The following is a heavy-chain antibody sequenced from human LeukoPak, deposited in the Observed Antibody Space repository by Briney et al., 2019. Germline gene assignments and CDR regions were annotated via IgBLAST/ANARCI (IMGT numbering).Heavy chain of an antibody. CDR1: GGSISSYY. V-gene: IGHV4-59*01. D-gene: IGHD6-19*01. J-gene: IGHJ6*04. CDR2: IYYSGST. Sequence: SETLSLTCTVSGGSISSYYWSWIRQPPGKGLEWIGYIYYSGSTNYNPSLKSRVTISVDTSKNQFSLKLSSVTAADTAVYYCASSSGWYRGLMDVWGKGTTVTISS. CDR3: ASSSGWYRGLMDV.